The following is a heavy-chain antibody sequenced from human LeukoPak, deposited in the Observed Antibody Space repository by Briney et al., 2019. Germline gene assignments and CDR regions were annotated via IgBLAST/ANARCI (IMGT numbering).Heavy chain of an antibody. CDR2: INNDGTYT. V-gene: IGHV3-74*01. D-gene: IGHD4-17*01. Sequence: GGSLRLSCAASGFTFSTYWMHWVRQAPGKGLVWVSRINNDGTYTSDADAVKGRFTISRDNAKNSLYLQMNSLRAEDTAVYYCARATVTSGDAFDIWGQGTMVTVSS. J-gene: IGHJ3*02. CDR3: ARATVTSGDAFDI. CDR1: GFTFSTYW.